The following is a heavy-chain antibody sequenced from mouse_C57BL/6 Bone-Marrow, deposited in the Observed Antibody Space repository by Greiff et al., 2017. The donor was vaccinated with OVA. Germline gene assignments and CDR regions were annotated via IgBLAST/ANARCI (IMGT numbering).Heavy chain of an antibody. CDR3: ARHWSYAMDY. CDR1: GFTFSDYG. J-gene: IGHJ4*01. CDR2: ISNLAYRI. Sequence: EVKLMESGGGLVQPGGSLKLSCAASGFTFSDYGMAWVRQAPRKGPEWVAFISNLAYRIYYADTVTGRFTISRENAKNTLYLEMSSLRSEDTAMYYCARHWSYAMDYWGQGTSVTVSS. V-gene: IGHV5-15*01.